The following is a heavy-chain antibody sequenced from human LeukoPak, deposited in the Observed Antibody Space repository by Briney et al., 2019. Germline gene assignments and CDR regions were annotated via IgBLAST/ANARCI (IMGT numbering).Heavy chain of an antibody. Sequence: ASVKVSCKASGYTFTGYYMHWVRQAPGQGLEWMGWINPNSGGTNYAQKFQGRVTMTRDTSTSTAYMELRSLRSDDTAVYYCARVTFGGVIVYWGQGTLVTVSS. CDR3: ARVTFGGVIVY. J-gene: IGHJ4*02. CDR1: GYTFTGYY. CDR2: INPNSGGT. V-gene: IGHV1-2*02. D-gene: IGHD3-16*02.